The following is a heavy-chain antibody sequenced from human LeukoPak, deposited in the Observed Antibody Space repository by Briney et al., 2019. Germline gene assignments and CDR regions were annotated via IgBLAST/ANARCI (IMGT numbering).Heavy chain of an antibody. D-gene: IGHD3-10*01. CDR2: ISYDGSNE. J-gene: IGHJ5*02. Sequence: GGSLRLSCAASGFTFSSYVMHWVRQAPGKGLEWVAIISYDGSNEYYADSVKGRFTISRDNSKNTLYLQMNSLRAADTAVYYCARGSNYYDSGKGWFDPWGQGTLVTVSS. CDR3: ARGSNYYDSGKGWFDP. CDR1: GFTFSSYV. V-gene: IGHV3-30*04.